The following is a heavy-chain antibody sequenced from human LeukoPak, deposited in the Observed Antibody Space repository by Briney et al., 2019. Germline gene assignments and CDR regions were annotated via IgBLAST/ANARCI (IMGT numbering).Heavy chain of an antibody. CDR2: IYYSGST. CDR1: GVSISSYY. CDR3: ARSYGDYVGSIDWFDP. D-gene: IGHD4-17*01. J-gene: IGHJ5*02. Sequence: SETLSLTCTVSGVSISSYYWSWIRQPPGKGLEWIGYIYYSGSTNYNPSLKSRVTISVDTSKNQFSLKLSSVTAADTAVYYCARSYGDYVGSIDWFDPWGQGTLVTVSS. V-gene: IGHV4-59*12.